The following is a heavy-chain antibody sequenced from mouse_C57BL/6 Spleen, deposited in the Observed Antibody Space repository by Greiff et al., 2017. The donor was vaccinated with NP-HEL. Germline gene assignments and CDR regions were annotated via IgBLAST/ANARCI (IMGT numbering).Heavy chain of an antibody. Sequence: VQLQQPGAELVRPGSSVKLSCKASGYTFTSYWMHWVKQRPIQGLEWIGNIDPSDSETHYNQKFKDKATLTVDKSSSTAYMQLSSLTSEDSAVYYCARGNYSPYWYFDVWGTGTTVTVSS. CDR3: ARGNYSPYWYFDV. CDR1: GYTFTSYW. J-gene: IGHJ1*03. D-gene: IGHD2-12*01. CDR2: IDPSDSET. V-gene: IGHV1-52*01.